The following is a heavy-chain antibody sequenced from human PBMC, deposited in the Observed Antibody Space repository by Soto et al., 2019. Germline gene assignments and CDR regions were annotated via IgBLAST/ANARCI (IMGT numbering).Heavy chain of an antibody. J-gene: IGHJ5*02. CDR1: GFTFSSYG. Sequence: QVQLVESGGGVVQPGRSLRLSCAASGFTFSSYGMHWVRQAPGKGLEWVAVISYDGSNKYYADSVKGRFTISRDNSKNTLYLQMNSLRAEDTAVYYCAKVGASGGSCTAWGQGTLVTVSS. CDR3: AKVGASGGSCTA. CDR2: ISYDGSNK. V-gene: IGHV3-30*18. D-gene: IGHD2-15*01.